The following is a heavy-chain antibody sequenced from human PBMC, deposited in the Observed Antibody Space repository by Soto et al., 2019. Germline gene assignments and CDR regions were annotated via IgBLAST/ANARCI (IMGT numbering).Heavy chain of an antibody. D-gene: IGHD6-19*01. Sequence: PGESLKISCKGSGYSFSTYWIGWVRQMPGKGLEWMGIIYPGDSDTRYSPSFQGQVTISADKSITTAYLQWSSLKASDTAMYYCVSGIAVSTWGQGTLVTVSS. CDR1: GYSFSTYW. CDR3: VSGIAVST. V-gene: IGHV5-51*01. J-gene: IGHJ4*02. CDR2: IYPGDSDT.